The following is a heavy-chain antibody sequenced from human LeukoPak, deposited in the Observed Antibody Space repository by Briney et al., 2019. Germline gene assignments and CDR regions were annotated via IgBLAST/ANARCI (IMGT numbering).Heavy chain of an antibody. D-gene: IGHD3-9*01. CDR1: GGSISSSSYY. J-gene: IGHJ3*02. V-gene: IGHV4-39*01. CDR2: IYYSGST. Sequence: SETLSLTCTVSGGSISSSSYYWGWIRQPPGKGLEWIGSIYYSGSTYYNPSPKSRVAISVDTSKNQFSLKLSSVTAADTAVYYCARPQTTRICILTGYCNDAFDIWGQGTMVTVSS. CDR3: ARPQTTRICILTGYCNDAFDI.